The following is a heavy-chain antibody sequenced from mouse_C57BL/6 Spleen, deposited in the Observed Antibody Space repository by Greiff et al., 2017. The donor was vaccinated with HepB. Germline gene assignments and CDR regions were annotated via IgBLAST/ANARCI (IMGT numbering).Heavy chain of an antibody. CDR2: IHPNSGST. Sequence: QVQLQQSGAELVKPGASVKLSCKASGYTFTSYWMHWVKQRPGQGLEWIGMIHPNSGSTNYNEKFKSKATLTVDKSSSTAYMQLSSLTSEDSAVYYCARGTTVVATPGYFDYWGQGTTLTVSS. J-gene: IGHJ2*01. CDR1: GYTFTSYW. D-gene: IGHD1-1*01. CDR3: ARGTTVVATPGYFDY. V-gene: IGHV1-64*01.